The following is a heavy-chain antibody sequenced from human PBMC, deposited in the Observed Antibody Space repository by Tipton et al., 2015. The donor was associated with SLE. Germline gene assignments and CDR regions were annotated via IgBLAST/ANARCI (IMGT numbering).Heavy chain of an antibody. CDR3: AKELTYGGSEAFDI. D-gene: IGHD4-23*01. CDR2: ISGSGGST. V-gene: IGHV3-23*01. J-gene: IGHJ3*02. Sequence: LSLTCAASGFTFSSYAMSWVRQAPGKGLEWVSAISGSGGSTYYADSVKGRFTISRDNSKNTLYLQMNSLRAEDTAVYYCAKELTYGGSEAFDIWGQGTMVTVSS. CDR1: GFTFSSYA.